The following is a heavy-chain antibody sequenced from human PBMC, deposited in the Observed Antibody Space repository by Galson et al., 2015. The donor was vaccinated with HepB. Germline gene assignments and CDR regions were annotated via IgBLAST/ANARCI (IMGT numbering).Heavy chain of an antibody. J-gene: IGHJ4*02. CDR2: ISGSGGST. V-gene: IGHV3-23*01. Sequence: SLRLSCAASRFTFSSYAMSWVRQAPGKGLEWVSAISGSGGSTYYADSVKGRFTISRDNSKSTLYLQMNSLRAEDTAVYYCAKSHYDILTGYYPTYFDYWGQGTLVTVSS. D-gene: IGHD3-9*01. CDR1: RFTFSSYA. CDR3: AKSHYDILTGYYPTYFDY.